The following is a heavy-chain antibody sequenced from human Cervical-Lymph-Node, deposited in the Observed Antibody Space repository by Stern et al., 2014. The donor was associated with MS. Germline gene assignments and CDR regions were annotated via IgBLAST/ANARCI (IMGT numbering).Heavy chain of an antibody. J-gene: IGHJ4*02. V-gene: IGHV3-9*01. CDR3: AKDLSQYSSSADLEH. CDR2: ISWNSGSI. CDR1: GFTFGDHA. Sequence: VQLVESGGGLVQPGGSLRLSCGASGFTFGDHAMHWVRQAPGKGLHWGSGISWNSGSIDYADSVKGRFTISRDNTKNSLHLQMNSLRPEDTAFYYCAKDLSQYSSSADLEHWGQGTLVTVSS. D-gene: IGHD4-11*01.